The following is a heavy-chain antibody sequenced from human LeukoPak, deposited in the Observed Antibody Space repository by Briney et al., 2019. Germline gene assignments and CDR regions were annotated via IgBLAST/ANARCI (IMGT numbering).Heavy chain of an antibody. CDR2: IYYSGST. J-gene: IGHJ5*02. Sequence: PSETLSLTCTVSGGSISSYYWSWIRQPPGKGLEWIGYIYYSGSTNYNPSLKSRVTISVDTSKNQFSLKLSSVTAADTAVYYCARLLPPEYYYGSGSLNPREFDPWGQGTLVTVSS. V-gene: IGHV4-59*08. CDR1: GGSISSYY. D-gene: IGHD3-10*01. CDR3: ARLLPPEYYYGSGSLNPREFDP.